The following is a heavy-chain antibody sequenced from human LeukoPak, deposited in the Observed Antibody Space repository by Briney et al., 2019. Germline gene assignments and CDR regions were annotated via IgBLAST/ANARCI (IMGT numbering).Heavy chain of an antibody. CDR3: TRESTSAFDI. J-gene: IGHJ3*02. Sequence: PGGSLRLSCTASGFTFGDYAMSWVRQAPGKGLEWVGFIRSKAYGGTTEYAASVKGRFTISRDDSKSIAYLQMNSLKTEDTAVYYCTRESTSAFDIWGQGTMVTVSS. D-gene: IGHD2-2*01. V-gene: IGHV3-49*04. CDR1: GFTFGDYA. CDR2: IRSKAYGGTT.